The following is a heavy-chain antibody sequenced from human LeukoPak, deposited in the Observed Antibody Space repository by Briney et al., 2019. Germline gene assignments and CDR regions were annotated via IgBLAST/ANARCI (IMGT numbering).Heavy chain of an antibody. CDR1: GGSIRTYS. V-gene: IGHV4-59*08. Sequence: SETLSLTCIVSGGSIRTYSWNWIRQSPGEGLEWIGYISHSGTTSYRSSLKSRVTISVDTSKNQLSLKLASVTAADTAVYFCARWDDSAWAFGSWGPGTLVTVSS. CDR3: ARWDDSAWAFGS. D-gene: IGHD6-19*01. CDR2: ISHSGTT. J-gene: IGHJ4*02.